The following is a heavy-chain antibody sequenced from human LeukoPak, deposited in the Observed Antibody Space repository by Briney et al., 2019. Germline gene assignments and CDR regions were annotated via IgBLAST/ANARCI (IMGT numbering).Heavy chain of an antibody. J-gene: IGHJ4*02. CDR1: GFTFSSYS. CDR3: ARGRAGYYYDSSGYQD. D-gene: IGHD3-22*01. Sequence: PGGSLRLSCAASGFTFSSYSMNWVRQAPGKGLEWVSSISSSRSYIYYAHSVKGRFTISRDNAKNSMYLQMSSLRGEDSAVYYCARGRAGYYYDSSGYQDWGQGTLVTVSS. CDR2: ISSSRSYI. V-gene: IGHV3-21*01.